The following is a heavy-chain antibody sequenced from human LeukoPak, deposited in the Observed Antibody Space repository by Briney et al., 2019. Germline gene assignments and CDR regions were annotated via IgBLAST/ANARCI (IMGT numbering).Heavy chain of an antibody. J-gene: IGHJ4*02. CDR1: GYPFSSFA. Sequence: GGPLRLSCAPSGYPFSSFAVRGVRRAPGKGRDGFSAISGSGGSTYYAVSVKGRFTISRDNSKNTVYLQMNRLRAEDTAVYYCAKDRIRYSWSYYVVSQDFDYWGQGTLVTVSS. CDR2: ISGSGGST. D-gene: IGHD1-26*01. CDR3: AKDRIRYSWSYYVVSQDFDY. V-gene: IGHV3-23*01.